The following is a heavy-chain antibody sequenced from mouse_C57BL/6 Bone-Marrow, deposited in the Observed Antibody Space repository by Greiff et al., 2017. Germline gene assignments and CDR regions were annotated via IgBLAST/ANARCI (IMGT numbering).Heavy chain of an antibody. CDR1: GFTFSSYG. V-gene: IGHV5-6*01. D-gene: IGHD1-1*01. CDR3: ARDYYGSRDWYFDV. J-gene: IGHJ1*03. Sequence: EVHLVESGGDLVKPGGSLKLSCAASGFTFSSYGMSWVRQTPDKRLEWVATISSGGSYTYYPDSVKGRFTISRDNAKNTLYLQMSSLKSEDTAMYYCARDYYGSRDWYFDVWGTGTTVTVSS. CDR2: ISSGGSYT.